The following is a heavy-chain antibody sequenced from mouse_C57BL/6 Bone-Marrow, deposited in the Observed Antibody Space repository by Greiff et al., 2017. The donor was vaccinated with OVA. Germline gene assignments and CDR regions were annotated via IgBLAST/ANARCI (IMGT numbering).Heavy chain of an antibody. V-gene: IGHV1-54*01. J-gene: IGHJ3*01. CDR2: INPGSGGT. CDR1: GYAFTNYL. D-gene: IGHD2-4*01. CDR3: ARGGLRRKTWFAY. Sequence: VQGVESGAELVRPGTSVKVSCKASGYAFTNYLIEWVKQRPGQGLEWIGVINPGSGGTNYNEKFQGKATLTADKSSSTAYMQLSSLTSEDSAVYFCARGGLRRKTWFAYWGQGTLVTVSA.